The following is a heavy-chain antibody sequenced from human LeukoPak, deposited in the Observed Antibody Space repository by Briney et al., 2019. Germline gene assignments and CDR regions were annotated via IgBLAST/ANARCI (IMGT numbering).Heavy chain of an antibody. V-gene: IGHV4-59*01. CDR3: ARYQYGSGSYYFDY. J-gene: IGHJ4*02. Sequence: SGTLSLTCAVSGGSISSYYWSWIRQPPGKGLEWIGYIYYSGSTNYNPSLKSRVTISVDTSKNQFSLKLSSVTAADTAVYYCARYQYGSGSYYFDYWGQGTLVTVSS. D-gene: IGHD3-10*01. CDR1: GGSISSYY. CDR2: IYYSGST.